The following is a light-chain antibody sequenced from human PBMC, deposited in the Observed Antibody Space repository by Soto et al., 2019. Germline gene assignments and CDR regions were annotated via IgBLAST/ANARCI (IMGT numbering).Light chain of an antibody. CDR1: SSDVGAYNH. CDR3: SSYTSTNTLV. V-gene: IGLV2-14*01. Sequence: QSALIQPASVSGSPGQSITISCTGTSSDVGAYNHVSWDQQPPGKAPKLMIYDVINRPSGVSNRFSGSKSGNTASLTISGLQAEDEADYYCSSYTSTNTLVFGGGTKLTVL. CDR2: DVI. J-gene: IGLJ2*01.